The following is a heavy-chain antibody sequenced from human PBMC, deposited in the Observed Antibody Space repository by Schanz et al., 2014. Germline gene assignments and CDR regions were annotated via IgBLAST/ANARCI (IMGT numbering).Heavy chain of an antibody. CDR1: GFTFSSYS. Sequence: EVQLVESGGGLVKPGGSLRLSCAASGFTFSSYSMNWVRQAPGKGLEWVSSISSSSSYRYYADSVKGRFTISRDNAKNSLDVQMISFRADDTAVDYYAREEGWGIAAAGRKHGYYGKDVGGVRATVTVSS. J-gene: IGHJ6*04. V-gene: IGHV3-21*01. CDR3: AREEGWGIAAAGRKHGYYGKDV. D-gene: IGHD6-13*01. CDR2: ISSSSSYR.